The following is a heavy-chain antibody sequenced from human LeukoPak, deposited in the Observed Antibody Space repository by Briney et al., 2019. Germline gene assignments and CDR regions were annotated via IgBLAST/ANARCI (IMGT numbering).Heavy chain of an antibody. Sequence: PGGSLRLSCSASGFTFSTLPMHWVRQAPGKGLEYVSGITSNGGSTYYADSVKGRFTISRDNSKNTLYLQMSSLRAEDTAVYYCVKLVTTMANGALEIWGQGTVVTVSS. CDR3: VKLVTTMANGALEI. D-gene: IGHD2-21*02. CDR2: ITSNGGST. J-gene: IGHJ3*02. V-gene: IGHV3-64D*06. CDR1: GFTFSTLP.